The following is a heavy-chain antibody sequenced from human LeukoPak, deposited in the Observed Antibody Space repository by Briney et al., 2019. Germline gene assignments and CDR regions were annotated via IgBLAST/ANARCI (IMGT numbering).Heavy chain of an antibody. J-gene: IGHJ3*02. D-gene: IGHD3-10*01. CDR2: IYNSGST. CDR1: GGSLSNYY. V-gene: IGHV4-59*08. CDR3: ARRYVLLWFGEMRNDAFDI. Sequence: PSETLSLTCTVSGGSLSNYYWNWIRQPPGKGLEWIGYIYNSGSTNYNPSLKSRVTISVDTSKNQFSLKLSSVTAADTAVYYCARRYVLLWFGEMRNDAFDIWGQGTMVTVSS.